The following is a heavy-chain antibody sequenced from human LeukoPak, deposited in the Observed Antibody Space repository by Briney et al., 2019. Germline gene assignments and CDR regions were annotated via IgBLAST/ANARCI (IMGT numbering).Heavy chain of an antibody. J-gene: IGHJ5*02. D-gene: IGHD6-19*01. CDR3: ARDVRYASGWSTPES. CDR1: GGSISDHY. CDR2: IYSSGSA. Sequence: SETLFLTFTVSGGSISDHYWSWIRQPSGKGLEWIGRIYSSGSANYSPSLKSRVSMSVDTSNNYFSLNLTSVTAADTALYFCARDVRYASGWSTPESWGQGILVTVSS. V-gene: IGHV4-4*07.